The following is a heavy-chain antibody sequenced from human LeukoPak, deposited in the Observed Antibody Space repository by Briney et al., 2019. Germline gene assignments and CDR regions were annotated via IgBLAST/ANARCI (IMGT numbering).Heavy chain of an antibody. CDR2: IYYSGST. CDR1: GGSISSYY. J-gene: IGHJ4*02. V-gene: IGHV4-59*01. D-gene: IGHD3-10*01. Sequence: SETLSLTCTVSGGSISSYYWSWIRQPPGKGLEWIGYIYYSGSTNYNPSLKSRVTISVDTSKNQFSLKLSSVTAADTAVYYCARAVRGVIDYFDYWGQGTLVTVSS. CDR3: ARAVRGVIDYFDY.